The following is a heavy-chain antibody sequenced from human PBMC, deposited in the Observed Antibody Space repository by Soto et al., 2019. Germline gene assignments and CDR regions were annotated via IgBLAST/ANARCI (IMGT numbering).Heavy chain of an antibody. V-gene: IGHV3-48*02. CDR1: GFTFSGYS. D-gene: IGHD3-9*01. Sequence: PGGSLRLSCAASGFTFSGYSVNWVRQAPGKGLEWVSYISSGSKTIYYAESVKGRFTVSRDNARNSQYLQMNSQRDEDTAVYYCAREDILGVRSFDYWGQGTLVTVSS. CDR2: ISSGSKTI. J-gene: IGHJ4*02. CDR3: AREDILGVRSFDY.